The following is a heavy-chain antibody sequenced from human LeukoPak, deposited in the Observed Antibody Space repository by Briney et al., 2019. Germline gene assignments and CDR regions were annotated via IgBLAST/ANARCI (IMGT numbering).Heavy chain of an antibody. CDR3: ARFVPSTFDY. D-gene: IGHD2-8*01. J-gene: IGHJ4*02. CDR1: GGSISSYY. CDR2: IYYSGST. Sequence: SETLSLTCTVSGGSISSYYWSWIRQPPGKGLEWIGYIYYSGSTNFNPSLKSRVTISVDTSKNQFSLKLSSVTAADTAVYYCARFVPSTFDYWGQGTLVTVSS. V-gene: IGHV4-59*01.